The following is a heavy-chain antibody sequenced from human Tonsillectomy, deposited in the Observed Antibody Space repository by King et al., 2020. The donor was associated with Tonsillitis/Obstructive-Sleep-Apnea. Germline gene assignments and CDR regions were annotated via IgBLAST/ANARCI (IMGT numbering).Heavy chain of an antibody. V-gene: IGHV3-15*01. CDR2: IKSKTDGGTT. Sequence: VQLVESGGGLVKPGGSLRLSCAASGFTFSNAWMSWVRQAPGKGLEWGGRIKSKTDGGTTDYAAPVKGRFTISRDDSKNTLYLQMNRLKNEDTAVYYCTRPSYYDFWSGYYTEDYYYYMDVWGKGTTVTVSS. J-gene: IGHJ6*03. CDR1: GFTFSNAW. D-gene: IGHD3-3*01. CDR3: TRPSYYDFWSGYYTEDYYYYMDV.